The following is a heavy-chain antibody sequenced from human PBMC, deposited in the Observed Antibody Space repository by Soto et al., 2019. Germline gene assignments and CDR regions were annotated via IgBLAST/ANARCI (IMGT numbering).Heavy chain of an antibody. V-gene: IGHV3-21*01. J-gene: IGHJ6*02. CDR1: RFTFSSYS. CDR2: ISSSSSYI. CDR3: ARGYSYGYDYYYYGMDV. D-gene: IGHD5-18*01. Sequence: GGSLRLSCAASRFTFSSYSMTWVRQAPGKGLEWVSSISSSSSYIYYADSVKGRFTISRDNSKNTLYLQMNSLRAEDTAVYYCARGYSYGYDYYYYGMDVWGQGTTVTVS.